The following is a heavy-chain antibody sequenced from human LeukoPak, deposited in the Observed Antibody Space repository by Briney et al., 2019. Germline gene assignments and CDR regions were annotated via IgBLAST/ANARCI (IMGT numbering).Heavy chain of an antibody. D-gene: IGHD3-10*01. CDR2: IRYDGSNK. CDR3: AKDPLPYYYGSGSYYFDY. CDR1: GFTFSSYE. V-gene: IGHV3-30*02. J-gene: IGHJ4*02. Sequence: GGSLRLSCAASGFTFSSYEMNWVRQAPGKGLEWVAFIRYDGSNKYYADSVKGRFTISRDNSKNTLYLQMNSLRAEDTAVYYCAKDPLPYYYGSGSYYFDYWGQGTLVTVSS.